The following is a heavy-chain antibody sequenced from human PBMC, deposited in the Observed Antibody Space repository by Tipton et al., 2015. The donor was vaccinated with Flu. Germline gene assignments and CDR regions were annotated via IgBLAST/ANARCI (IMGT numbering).Heavy chain of an antibody. J-gene: IGHJ6*02. CDR1: GFTFSDYY. CDR3: ARDHPPSITVLGEITDYFGMAV. Sequence: SLRLSCAASGFTFSDYYMSWVRQAPGKGLEWVSHFSSSGSIINYADSVKGRFTISRDNAKNSLYLQMNSLRAEDTAVYYCARDHPPSITVLGEITDYFGMAVWGQGTTVTVSS. D-gene: IGHD3-3*01. V-gene: IGHV3-11*01. CDR2: FSSSGSII.